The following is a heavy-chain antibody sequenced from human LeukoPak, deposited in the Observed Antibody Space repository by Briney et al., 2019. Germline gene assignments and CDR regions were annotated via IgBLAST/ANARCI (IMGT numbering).Heavy chain of an antibody. CDR1: GFAFSNYA. CDR2: ISPDGSNT. V-gene: IGHV3-64D*06. CDR3: VPKGTEGY. Sequence: PGGSLRLSCSASGFAFSNYALHWVRQAPGKGLEYASAISPDGSNTYYADSVKGRFSISRDDSKSTLYLQMSSLRPEDTAVYYCVPKGTEGYWGQGTLVTVSS. J-gene: IGHJ4*02.